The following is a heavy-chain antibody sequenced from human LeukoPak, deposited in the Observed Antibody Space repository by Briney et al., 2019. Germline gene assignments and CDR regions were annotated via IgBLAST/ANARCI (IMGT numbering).Heavy chain of an antibody. J-gene: IGHJ6*02. V-gene: IGHV1-8*01. CDR1: GYTFTSYD. D-gene: IGHD5-12*01. Sequence: ASVKVSCKASGYTFTSYDINWMRQATGQGVEWMGWMNPNSGNTGYAQKFQGRVTMTRNTSISTAYMELSSLRSEDTAVYYCARGRSRGLRFRYYYYGMDVWGQGTTVTVSS. CDR3: ARGRSRGLRFRYYYYGMDV. CDR2: MNPNSGNT.